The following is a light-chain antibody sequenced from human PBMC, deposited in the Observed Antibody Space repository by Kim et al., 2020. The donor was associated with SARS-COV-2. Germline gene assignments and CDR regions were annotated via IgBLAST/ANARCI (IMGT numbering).Light chain of an antibody. J-gene: IGKJ4*01. V-gene: IGKV1-5*03. Sequence: GSIGNKGNITCRASQSLVVRLAWYQQKPGKAPKLVIYKASSLESGVPSRFSGSGSGTEFTLTISSLHPDDLGTYFCQQYSNYPLTFGGGTKVDIK. CDR3: QQYSNYPLT. CDR1: QSLVVR. CDR2: KAS.